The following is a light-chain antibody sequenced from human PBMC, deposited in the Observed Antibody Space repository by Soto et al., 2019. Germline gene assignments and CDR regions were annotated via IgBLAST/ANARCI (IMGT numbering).Light chain of an antibody. CDR3: QKYNSVPYT. CDR2: AAS. J-gene: IGKJ2*01. V-gene: IGKV1-27*01. Sequence: DIQMTQSPSSLSASVGDRVTITCRASQGISNYLVWYQQKPGKLPNLLIYAASTLQSGVPSRFSGSGSGTEFTLTISSLQPEDVATYYCQKYNSVPYTFGQGTKLEIK. CDR1: QGISNY.